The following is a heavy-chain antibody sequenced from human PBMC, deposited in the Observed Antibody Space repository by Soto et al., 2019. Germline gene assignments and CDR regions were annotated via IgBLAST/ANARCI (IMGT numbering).Heavy chain of an antibody. Sequence: SETLSLTCTVSGGSISSYYWSWIRQPPGKGLEWIGYIYYSGSTNYNPSLKSRVTISVDTSQNQFSLKLSSMTAADTAVYYCARRYGRYFGYWGQGTLVTVSS. J-gene: IGHJ4*02. CDR3: ARRYGRYFGY. V-gene: IGHV4-59*08. CDR2: IYYSGST. CDR1: GGSISSYY. D-gene: IGHD4-17*01.